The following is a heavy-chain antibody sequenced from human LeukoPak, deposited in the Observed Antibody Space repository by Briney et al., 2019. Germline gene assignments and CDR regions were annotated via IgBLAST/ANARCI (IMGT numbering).Heavy chain of an antibody. CDR2: INHSGST. CDR3: ARWSDIVATSPLYYFDY. J-gene: IGHJ4*02. D-gene: IGHD5-12*01. V-gene: IGHV4-34*01. CDR1: GGSFSGYY. Sequence: PSQTLSLTCAVYGGSFSGYYWSWISHPPGKGLEWIREINHSGSTNYNPSLKSRVTISVDTSKNQFSLKLSSVTAADTAVYYCARWSDIVATSPLYYFDYWGQGTLVTVSS.